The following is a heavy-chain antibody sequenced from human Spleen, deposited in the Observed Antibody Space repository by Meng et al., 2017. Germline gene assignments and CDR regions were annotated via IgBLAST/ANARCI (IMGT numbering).Heavy chain of an antibody. CDR2: ISYSGTT. CDR1: GGSISGGTYF. V-gene: IGHV4-39*07. D-gene: IGHD3-10*01. J-gene: IGHJ5*02. CDR3: ARGVRGALGNWFDP. Sequence: QLQLQESGPGLVKPSETLSLSCTVSGGSISGGTYFWGWIRQPPGKGLEWIGSISYSGTTSYNPSLKSRVIISVDTSKKQSSLKLSSVTAADTAVYYCARGVRGALGNWFDPWGQGTLVTVSS.